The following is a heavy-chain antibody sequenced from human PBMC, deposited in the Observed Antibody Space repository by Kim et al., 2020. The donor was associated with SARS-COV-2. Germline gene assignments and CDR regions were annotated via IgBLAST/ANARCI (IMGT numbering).Heavy chain of an antibody. CDR2: ISWNSGSI. Sequence: GGSLRLSCAASGFTFDDYAMHWVRQAPGKGLEWVSGISWNSGSIGYADSVKGRFTISRDNAKNSLYLQMNSLRAEDTALYYCARGKEQLVNQVFDLWGRGTLVTVSS. D-gene: IGHD6-6*01. CDR1: GFTFDDYA. CDR3: ARGKEQLVNQVFDL. J-gene: IGHJ2*01. V-gene: IGHV3-9*01.